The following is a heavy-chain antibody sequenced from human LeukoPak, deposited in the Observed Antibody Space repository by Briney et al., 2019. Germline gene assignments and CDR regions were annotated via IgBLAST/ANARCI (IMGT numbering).Heavy chain of an antibody. CDR2: ISSSGSTI. J-gene: IGHJ4*02. CDR1: GFTFSSYE. CDR3: ARDGYYYDSSGYSPFDY. Sequence: PGWSLTLSCAASGFTFSSYEMNWVRQAPGKGLEWVSYISSSGSTIYYADSVKGRFTISRDNAKNSLYLQMNSLRAEDTAVYYCARDGYYYDSSGYSPFDYWGQGTLVTVSS. D-gene: IGHD3-22*01. V-gene: IGHV3-48*03.